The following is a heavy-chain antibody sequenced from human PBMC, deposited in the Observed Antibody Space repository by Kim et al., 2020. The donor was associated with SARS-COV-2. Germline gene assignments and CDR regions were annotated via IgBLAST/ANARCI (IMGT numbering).Heavy chain of an antibody. J-gene: IGHJ4*02. CDR1: GGSISSYY. CDR2: IYYSGST. CDR3: ARHDDYGDYGEGYYFDY. Sequence: SETLSLTCTVSGGSISSYYWSWIRQPPGKGLEWIGYIYYSGSTNYNPSLKSRVTISVDTSKNQFSLKLSSVTAADTAVYYCARHDDYGDYGEGYYFDYWGQGTLVTVSS. V-gene: IGHV4-59*13. D-gene: IGHD4-17*01.